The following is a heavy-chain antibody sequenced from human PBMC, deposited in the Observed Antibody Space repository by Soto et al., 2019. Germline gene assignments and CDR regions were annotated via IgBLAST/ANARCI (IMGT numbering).Heavy chain of an antibody. CDR1: GFTFSDFY. J-gene: IGHJ6*02. CDR3: ARVSYGNYYYYAMDV. CDR2: ISSRGSTI. D-gene: IGHD3-10*01. V-gene: IGHV3-11*01. Sequence: QVQLVESGGGLVKPGGSLRLSCAASGFTFSDFYMNWVRQAPGKGLEWISYISSRGSTIYYADFVKGRFTISRDNAKNSLYLQMHSLRAEDTAVYYCARVSYGNYYYYAMDVWGQGTTVTVSS.